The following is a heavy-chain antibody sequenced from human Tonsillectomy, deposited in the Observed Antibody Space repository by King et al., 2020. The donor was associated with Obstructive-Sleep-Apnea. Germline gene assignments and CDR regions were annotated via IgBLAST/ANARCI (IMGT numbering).Heavy chain of an antibody. Sequence: QLQESGPGLVKPSQTLSLTCSVSGGSVSSDGHYWNWIRQHPGKGLEWFGCVDYSGNTYYTSSLNSRLTMSLDTSRNQISLRLTSVTAADTAVYFCAKNREYSSETGFDPWGQGTLVTVSS. J-gene: IGHJ5*02. CDR3: AKNREYSSETGFDP. CDR1: GGSVSSDGHY. D-gene: IGHD5-18*01. CDR2: VDYSGNT. V-gene: IGHV4-31*03.